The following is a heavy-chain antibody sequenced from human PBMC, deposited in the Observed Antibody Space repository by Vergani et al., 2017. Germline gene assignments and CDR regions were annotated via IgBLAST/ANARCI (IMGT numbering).Heavy chain of an antibody. V-gene: IGHV1-69*09. J-gene: IGHJ4*02. Sequence: QVQLVQSGAEVKKPGASVKVSCKASGGTFSSYAISWVRQAPGQGLEWMGRIIPILGIANYAQKFQGRVTITADKSTSTAYMELSSLRSEDTAVYYCARGGVEYSSPFDYWGQGTLVTVSS. CDR2: IIPILGIA. CDR3: ARGGVEYSSPFDY. D-gene: IGHD6-6*01. CDR1: GGTFSSYA.